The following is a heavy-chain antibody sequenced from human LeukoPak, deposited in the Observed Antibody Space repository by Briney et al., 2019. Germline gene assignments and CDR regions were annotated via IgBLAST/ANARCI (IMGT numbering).Heavy chain of an antibody. D-gene: IGHD3-3*01. CDR2: ISSDGNTK. V-gene: IGHV3-30-3*01. J-gene: IGHJ4*02. CDR3: SRGGFWGAKGTDY. CDR1: GFTFRTYD. Sequence: VSSGGSLRLSCAASGFTFRTYDIHWVRQAPGKGLEWVALISSDGNTKHYADSVKGRFTLSRDNSKNTLYLQMNGLRAEDTAVYYCSRGGFWGAKGTDYWGQGTLVTVSS.